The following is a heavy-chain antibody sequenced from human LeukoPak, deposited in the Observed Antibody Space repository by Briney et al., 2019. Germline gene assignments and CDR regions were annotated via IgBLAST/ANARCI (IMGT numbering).Heavy chain of an antibody. Sequence: PGGSLRLSCTASGFMFDDYDMMGLPQAPGKGVVGFSAISGSGGRTYYADSVKGRFTISRDNSKNTLYLQMNSLRAEDTAVYYCAKRSPSSYYMDVWGKGTTVTVSS. CDR3: AKRSPSSYYMDV. V-gene: IGHV3-23*01. J-gene: IGHJ6*03. CDR2: ISGSGGRT. CDR1: GFMFDDYD. D-gene: IGHD3-10*01.